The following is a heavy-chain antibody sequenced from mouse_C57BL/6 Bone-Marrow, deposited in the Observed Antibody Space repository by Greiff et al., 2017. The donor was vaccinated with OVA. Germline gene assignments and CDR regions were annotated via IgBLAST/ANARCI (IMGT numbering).Heavy chain of an antibody. J-gene: IGHJ4*01. Sequence: QVQLQQSGAELVRPGASVKLSCKASGYTFTDYYINWVKQRPGQGLEWIARIYPGSGNTYYNEKFKGKATLTAEKSSSTAYMQLSSLTSEDSAVYFCARGHGSRGDYWGQGTSVTVSS. CDR2: IYPGSGNT. D-gene: IGHD1-1*01. CDR3: ARGHGSRGDY. V-gene: IGHV1-76*01. CDR1: GYTFTDYY.